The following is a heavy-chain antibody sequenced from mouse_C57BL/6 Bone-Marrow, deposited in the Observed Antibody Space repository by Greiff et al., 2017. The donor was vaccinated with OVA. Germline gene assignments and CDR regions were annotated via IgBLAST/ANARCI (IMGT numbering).Heavy chain of an antibody. CDR3: ALPSWFAY. CDR1: GYSFTGYY. Sequence: EVQLQQSGPELVKPGASVKISCKASGYSFTGYYMNWVKQSPEKSLEWIGEINPSTGGTTYNQKFKAKATLTVDKSSSTAYMQLKSLTYEDSAVYYCALPSWFAYWGQGTLVTVSA. CDR2: INPSTGGT. J-gene: IGHJ3*01. V-gene: IGHV1-42*01.